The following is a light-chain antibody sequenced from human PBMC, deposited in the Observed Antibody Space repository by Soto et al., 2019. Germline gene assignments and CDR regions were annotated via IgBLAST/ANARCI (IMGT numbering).Light chain of an antibody. Sequence: DIQFTHSPSFLSASVGDRVTITCRASQGISSYLAWYQQKPGKAPKLLIYAASTLQSGVPSRFSGSGSGTEFTLTISSLQPEDFATYYCQQLNSYPPTFGPGTKVDIK. CDR1: QGISSY. CDR3: QQLNSYPPT. J-gene: IGKJ3*01. CDR2: AAS. V-gene: IGKV1-9*01.